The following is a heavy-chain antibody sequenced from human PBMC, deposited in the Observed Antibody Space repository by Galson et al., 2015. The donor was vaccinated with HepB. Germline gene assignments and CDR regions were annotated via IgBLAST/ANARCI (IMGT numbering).Heavy chain of an antibody. D-gene: IGHD2-2*01. Sequence: SLRLSCAASGFTFSSYAMSWVRQAPGKGLEWVSAISGSGGSTYYADSVKGRFTISRDNSKNTLYLQMNSLRAEDTAVYYCAKDLYIVVVPAASVNWFDPWGQGTLVTVSS. CDR3: AKDLYIVVVPAASVNWFDP. J-gene: IGHJ5*02. CDR1: GFTFSSYA. V-gene: IGHV3-23*01. CDR2: ISGSGGST.